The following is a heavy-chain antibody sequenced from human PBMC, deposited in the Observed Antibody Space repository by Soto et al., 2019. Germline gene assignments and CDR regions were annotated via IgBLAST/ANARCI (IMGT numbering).Heavy chain of an antibody. CDR2: INHSGST. D-gene: IGHD7-27*01. CDR1: GGSFSGYY. Sequence: PSENLSLTCAAYGGSFSGYYWSWIRQPPGKGLEWIGEINHSGSTNYNPSLKSRVTISVDTSNNQFSPKLSSVTAADTAVYYCASPNWAMYYYGMAVWGQGTTVTVYS. J-gene: IGHJ6*02. CDR3: ASPNWAMYYYGMAV. V-gene: IGHV4-34*01.